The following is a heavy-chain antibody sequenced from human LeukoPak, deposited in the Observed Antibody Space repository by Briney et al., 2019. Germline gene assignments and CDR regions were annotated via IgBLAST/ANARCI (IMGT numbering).Heavy chain of an antibody. CDR3: AEARVLTLVLTEFDW. CDR1: GFTFSTYA. Sequence: GGSLRLSCAASGFTFSTYAMSWVRQAPGKGLEWVSGISVDGGSPYYADSVKGRFTISRDNSKNTLYLQMNSLRAEDTAVYYCAEARVLTLVLTEFDWWGQGTLVTVSS. CDR2: ISVDGGSP. J-gene: IGHJ4*02. D-gene: IGHD4/OR15-4a*01. V-gene: IGHV3-23*01.